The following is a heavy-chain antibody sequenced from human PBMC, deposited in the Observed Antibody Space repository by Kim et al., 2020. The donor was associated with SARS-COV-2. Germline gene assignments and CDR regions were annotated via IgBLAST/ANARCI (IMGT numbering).Heavy chain of an antibody. J-gene: IGHJ3*02. V-gene: IGHV3-33*05. CDR2: ISYDGSNK. CDR1: GFTFSSYG. Sequence: GGSLRLSCAASGFTFSSYGMHWVRQAPGKGLEWVAVISYDGSNKYYADSVKGRFTISRDNSKNTLYLQMNSLRAEDTAVYYYAREKGGFTMGAFDIWGQGTMVTVSS. D-gene: IGHD3-10*01. CDR3: AREKGGFTMGAFDI.